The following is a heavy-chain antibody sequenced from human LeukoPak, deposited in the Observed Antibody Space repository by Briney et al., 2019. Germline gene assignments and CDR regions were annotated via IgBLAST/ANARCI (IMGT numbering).Heavy chain of an antibody. V-gene: IGHV1-2*02. CDR3: ARDYYDILTAYYPGLFFDY. CDR2: INPNSGGT. CDR1: GYTFTGYY. J-gene: IGHJ4*02. D-gene: IGHD3-9*01. Sequence: ASVKVSCKASGYTFTGYYMHWVRQAPGQGLEWMGWINPNSGGTNYAQKFQGRVTMTRDTSISTAYMELSRLRSDDTAVYYCARDYYDILTAYYPGLFFDYWGQGTLVTVSS.